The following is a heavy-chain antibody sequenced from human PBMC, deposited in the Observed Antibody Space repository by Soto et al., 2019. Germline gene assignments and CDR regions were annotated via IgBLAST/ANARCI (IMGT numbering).Heavy chain of an antibody. D-gene: IGHD3-22*01. Sequence: QVQLVESGGGVVQPGRSLRLSCAASGFTFSSYAMHWVRQAPGKGLEWVAVISYDGSNKYYADSVKGRFTISRDNSKNTXNLQMNSLRDEDTAVYYCAREKGDSSGYYPTYGMDVWGQGTTVTVSS. V-gene: IGHV3-30-3*01. CDR1: GFTFSSYA. CDR3: AREKGDSSGYYPTYGMDV. CDR2: ISYDGSNK. J-gene: IGHJ6*02.